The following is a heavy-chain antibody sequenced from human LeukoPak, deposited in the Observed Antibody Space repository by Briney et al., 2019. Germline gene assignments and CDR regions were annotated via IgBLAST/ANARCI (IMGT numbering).Heavy chain of an antibody. J-gene: IGHJ4*02. CDR3: ARGPYDFWSGYFDY. Sequence: GGSLRLSCAASGFTFSSYAMSWVRQAPGKGLEWVSGISGSGGSGGSTYYADSVKGRFTISRDNSKNTLYLQMNSLRAEDTAVYYCARGPYDFWSGYFDYWGQGTLVTVSS. D-gene: IGHD3-3*01. CDR1: GFTFSSYA. CDR2: ISGSGGSGGST. V-gene: IGHV3-23*01.